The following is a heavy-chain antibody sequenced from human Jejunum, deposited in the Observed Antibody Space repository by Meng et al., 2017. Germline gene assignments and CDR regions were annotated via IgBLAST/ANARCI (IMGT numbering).Heavy chain of an antibody. CDR2: ISYDGNNK. CDR3: ARLNSETYSNSFDI. J-gene: IGHJ3*02. D-gene: IGHD2/OR15-2a*01. CDR1: GFTFSSYA. Sequence: GESLKISCAASGFTFSSYALHWVRQAPGKGLEWVAVISYDGNNKYYADSVKGRFTISRDRSKNTLYLQMNSLRDDDTAVYYCARLNSETYSNSFDIWGQGTMVTVSS. V-gene: IGHV3-30*14.